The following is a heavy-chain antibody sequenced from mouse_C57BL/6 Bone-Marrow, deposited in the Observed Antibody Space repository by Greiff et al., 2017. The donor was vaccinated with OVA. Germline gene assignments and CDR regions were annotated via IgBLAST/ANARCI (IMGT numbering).Heavy chain of an antibody. D-gene: IGHD4-1*01. CDR2: IYPGNSDT. CDR3: TLYLWDPYYAMDY. Sequence: EVQVVESGTVLARPGASVKMSCKTSGYTFTSYWMHWVKQRPGQGLEWIGAIYPGNSDTSYNQKFKGKAKLTAVTSASTAYMELSSLTNEDSAVYYCTLYLWDPYYAMDYWGQGTSVTVSS. V-gene: IGHV1-5*01. CDR1: GYTFTSYW. J-gene: IGHJ4*01.